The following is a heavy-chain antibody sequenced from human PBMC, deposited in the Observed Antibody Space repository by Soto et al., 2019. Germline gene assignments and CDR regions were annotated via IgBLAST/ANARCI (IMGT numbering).Heavy chain of an antibody. V-gene: IGHV1-69*10. D-gene: IGHD3-22*01. CDR2: IVPNVGIV. CDR1: GGTFSGFSNYP. J-gene: IGHJ4*02. Sequence: SVKVSGKSSGGTFSGFSNYPINWVRQAPGQGLEWMGGIVPNVGIVNYAQKSRGKVTLTEDKSTGPAYMELSSLRSEDTALYYRARRDTSGFLRYFDNWGQGTQVTVSS. CDR3: ARRDTSGFLRYFDN.